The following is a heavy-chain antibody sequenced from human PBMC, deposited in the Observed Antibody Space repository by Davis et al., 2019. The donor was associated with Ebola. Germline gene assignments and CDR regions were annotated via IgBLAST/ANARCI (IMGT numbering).Heavy chain of an antibody. CDR3: VRRVRGYD. CDR1: GGSISGFF. Sequence: MPSEALSLTCTVSGGSISGFFWSWIRQSPGEGLEWIGYIHGSGRTSYNPSFKSRVTISLDMSKNQFSLKVGSVTAADTAVYYCVRRVRGYDWGQGIPVTVSS. V-gene: IGHV4-59*08. D-gene: IGHD5-12*01. CDR2: IHGSGRT. J-gene: IGHJ4*02.